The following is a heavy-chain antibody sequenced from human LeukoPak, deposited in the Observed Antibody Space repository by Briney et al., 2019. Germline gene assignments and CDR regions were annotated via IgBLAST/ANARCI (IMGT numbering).Heavy chain of an antibody. Sequence: VASVKVSCKVSGYTFTDYYMHWVQQDPGKGLEWMGLVDPEDGETIYAEKFQGRVTITADTSTDTAYMELSSLRSEDTAVYYCATITGTPFDYWGQGTLVTVSS. CDR1: GYTFTDYY. D-gene: IGHD1-7*01. CDR2: VDPEDGET. CDR3: ATITGTPFDY. J-gene: IGHJ4*02. V-gene: IGHV1-69-2*01.